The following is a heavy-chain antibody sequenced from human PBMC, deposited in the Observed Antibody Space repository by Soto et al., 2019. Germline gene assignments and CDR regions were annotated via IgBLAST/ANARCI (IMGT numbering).Heavy chain of an antibody. J-gene: IGHJ4*02. Sequence: QVQLVESGGGVVQTGRSLRLSCAASGFTFSSYGMHWVRQAPGKGLEWVAVISYDGSNKYYADSVKGRFTISRDNSKNTLYLQMNSLRAEDTAVYYCAKERYSSSSPDFDYWGQGTLVTVSS. CDR1: GFTFSSYG. V-gene: IGHV3-30*18. CDR2: ISYDGSNK. CDR3: AKERYSSSSPDFDY. D-gene: IGHD6-6*01.